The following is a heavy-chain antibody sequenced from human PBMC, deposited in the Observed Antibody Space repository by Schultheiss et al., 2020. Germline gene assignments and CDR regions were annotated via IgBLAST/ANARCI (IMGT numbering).Heavy chain of an antibody. D-gene: IGHD3-16*01. CDR2: IRYDGSNK. Sequence: GASLKISCAASGFTFSSYGMHWVRQAPGKGLEWVAFIRYDGSNKYYADSVKGRFTISRDNSKNTLYPQMNSLRAEDTAVYYCARGASPDYWGQGTLVTVSS. CDR1: GFTFSSYG. V-gene: IGHV3-30*02. CDR3: ARGASPDY. J-gene: IGHJ4*02.